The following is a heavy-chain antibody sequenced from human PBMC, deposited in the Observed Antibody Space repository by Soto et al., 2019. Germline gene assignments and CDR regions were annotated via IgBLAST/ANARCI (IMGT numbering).Heavy chain of an antibody. CDR2: IYHSGST. J-gene: IGHJ4*02. Sequence: QVQLQESGPGLVKPSGTLSLTCAVSGGSISSSNWWSWVRQPPGKGLEWIGEIYHSGSTNYNPSLKSRVTISVDKSKNQFSLKLSSVTAADTAVYYCARSPRGYCSSTSCYVLDYGGQGTLVTVSS. D-gene: IGHD2-2*01. CDR3: ARSPRGYCSSTSCYVLDY. CDR1: GGSISSSNW. V-gene: IGHV4-4*02.